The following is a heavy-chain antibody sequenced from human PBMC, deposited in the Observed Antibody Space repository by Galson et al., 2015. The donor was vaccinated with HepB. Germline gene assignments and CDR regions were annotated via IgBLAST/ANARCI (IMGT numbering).Heavy chain of an antibody. CDR2: ISAYNGNK. D-gene: IGHD7-27*01. Sequence: VKVSCKASGYTFTNYGISWVRQAPGQGLEWLGWISAYNGNKNYAQKLQGRVTMTTDASTSTAYMELRSLRSDDTAMYYCARTPDWGYFDYWGQGTLITVSS. V-gene: IGHV1-18*01. J-gene: IGHJ4*02. CDR3: ARTPDWGYFDY. CDR1: GYTFTNYG.